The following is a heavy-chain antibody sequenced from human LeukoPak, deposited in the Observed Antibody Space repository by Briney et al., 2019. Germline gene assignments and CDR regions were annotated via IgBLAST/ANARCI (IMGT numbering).Heavy chain of an antibody. CDR3: ARVDWMIGAFDI. D-gene: IGHD3-22*01. V-gene: IGHV3-48*02. CDR1: GFTFSSYS. J-gene: IGHJ3*02. Sequence: PGGSLRLSCAASGFTFSSYSIIWVRQSLGKGLEWLSYITSSGGTISYADSVKGRFTISRDNAKNSLYLQMNSLRDEDTAVYYCARVDWMIGAFDIWGQGTMVTVSS. CDR2: ITSSGGTI.